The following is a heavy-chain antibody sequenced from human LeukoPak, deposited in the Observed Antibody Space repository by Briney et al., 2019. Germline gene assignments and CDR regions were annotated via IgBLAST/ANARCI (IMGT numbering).Heavy chain of an antibody. CDR1: GFSFSSYG. CDR3: ARDAEAMVDY. CDR2: IRYDGSSK. V-gene: IGHV3-30*02. D-gene: IGHD5-18*01. Sequence: QAGGSLRLSCAASGFSFSSYGMHWVRQAPGKGLEWVAFIRYDGSSKHYADSVKGRFTISRDNAKNSLYLQMNSLRAEDTAVYYCARDAEAMVDYWGQGTLVTVSS. J-gene: IGHJ4*02.